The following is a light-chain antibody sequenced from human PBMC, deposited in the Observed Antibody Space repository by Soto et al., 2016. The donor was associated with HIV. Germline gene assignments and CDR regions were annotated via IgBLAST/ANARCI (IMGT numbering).Light chain of an antibody. V-gene: IGLV3-21*02. J-gene: IGLJ2*01. CDR1: NIGGKS. CDR2: DDS. Sequence: SYGLTQPPSLSVAPRETARITCGGNNIGGKSVQWYQQTPGQAPVLVVYDDSDRPSGIPERFSGSNSGNTATLSISRVEAGDEADYYCQVWDVSSDLVVFGRRDQADRP. CDR3: QVWDVSSDLVV.